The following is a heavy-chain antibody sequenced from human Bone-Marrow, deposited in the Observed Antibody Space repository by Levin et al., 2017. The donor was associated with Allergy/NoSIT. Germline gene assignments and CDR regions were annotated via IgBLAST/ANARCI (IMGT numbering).Heavy chain of an antibody. CDR1: GFTYSFNNYA. Sequence: GESLKISCVVSGFTYSFNNYAMSWVRQAPGKGLEWISTSGSGSNTFYADSLKGRFTVSRDNSKNTLYLQMSSLRAEDTATYYCAKDREYCSGGSCRKYYFDYWGQGTLVTVSS. CDR3: AKDREYCSGGSCRKYYFDY. V-gene: IGHV3-23*01. J-gene: IGHJ4*02. D-gene: IGHD2-15*01. CDR2: SGSGSNT.